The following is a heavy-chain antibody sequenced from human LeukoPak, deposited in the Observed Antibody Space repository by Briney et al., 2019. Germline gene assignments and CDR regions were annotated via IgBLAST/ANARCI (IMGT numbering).Heavy chain of an antibody. V-gene: IGHV4-34*01. CDR2: INHSGST. J-gene: IGHJ3*01. CDR1: GGSFSGYY. D-gene: IGHD2-21*02. CDR3: ASQPGPYCGGDCFPT. Sequence: SETLSLTCAVYGGSFSGYYWSWIRQPPGKGLEWIGEINHSGSTNYNPSLKSRVTISVDTSKNQFSLKLSSVTAADTAVYYCASQPGPYCGGDCFPTWGQGTMVTVSS.